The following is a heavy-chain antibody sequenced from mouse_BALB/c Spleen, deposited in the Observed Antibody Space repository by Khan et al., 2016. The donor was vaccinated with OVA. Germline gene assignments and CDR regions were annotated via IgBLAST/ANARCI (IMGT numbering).Heavy chain of an antibody. J-gene: IGHJ3*01. CDR2: IYPGNDDT. D-gene: IGHD1-1*01. CDR3: AGYVGSRFAY. CDR1: GYTFSSSW. V-gene: IGHV1-80*01. Sequence: VQLQESGAELVRPGSSVKISCKASGYTFSSSWMNWVKHRPGQGLEWIGQIYPGNDDTDYNGKFKDKASLTADKSSRTAYMQLTSLTSEDSAVYSCAGYVGSRFAYWGQGTLVTVSA.